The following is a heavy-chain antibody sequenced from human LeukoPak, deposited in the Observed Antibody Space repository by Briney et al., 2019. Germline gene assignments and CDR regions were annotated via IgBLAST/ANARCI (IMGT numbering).Heavy chain of an antibody. J-gene: IGHJ3*02. D-gene: IGHD4-17*01. CDR3: ATRNFGNYGAFDI. CDR2: LDPEDGEA. Sequence: GASVKVSCKVSGYTLSDLAMHWVRQAPGKGLEWMGGLDPEDGEAIYAQPLQGRVTMTEDTSSDTAYMVLNSLRSEDTAVYYCATRNFGNYGAFDIWGQGTMVTVSS. V-gene: IGHV1-24*01. CDR1: GYTLSDLA.